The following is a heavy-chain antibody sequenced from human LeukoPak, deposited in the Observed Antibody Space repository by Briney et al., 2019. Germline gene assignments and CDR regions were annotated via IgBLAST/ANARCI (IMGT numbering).Heavy chain of an antibody. CDR3: AREEWYYFDY. CDR2: ISYDGSNK. D-gene: IGHD3-3*01. CDR1: GFTVSSNH. J-gene: IGHJ4*02. V-gene: IGHV3-30-3*01. Sequence: GGSLRLSCAASGFTVSSNHMNWVRQAPGMGLQWVAVISYDGSNKYYVDSVKGRFTIARDNSKNTVYLQMNSLRAEDMAVYYCAREEWYYFDYWGQGTLVTVSS.